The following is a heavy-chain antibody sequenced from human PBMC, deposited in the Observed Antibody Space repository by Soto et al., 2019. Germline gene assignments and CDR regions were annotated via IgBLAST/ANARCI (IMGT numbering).Heavy chain of an antibody. D-gene: IGHD3-16*01. CDR3: ARGGILGADY. Sequence: KQSQTLSLPCTVSGGSISSYYWSWIRQPPGKGLEWIGYIYYSGSTNYNPSLKSRVTISVDTSKNQFSLKLSSVTAADTAVYYCARGGILGADYWGQGTLVTVSS. CDR1: GGSISSYY. J-gene: IGHJ4*02. CDR2: IYYSGST. V-gene: IGHV4-59*01.